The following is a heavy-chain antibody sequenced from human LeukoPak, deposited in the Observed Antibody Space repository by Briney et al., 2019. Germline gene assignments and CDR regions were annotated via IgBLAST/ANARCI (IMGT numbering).Heavy chain of an antibody. V-gene: IGHV3-30*02. CDR3: AKEGLPYYYMDV. CDR1: GFTFSSYG. J-gene: IGHJ6*03. Sequence: GGSLRLSCAASGFTFSSYGMHWVRQAPGKGLEWVAVIWYGGSNKYYADSVKGRFTISRDNSKNTLYLQMNSLRAEDTAVYYCAKEGLPYYYMDVWGKGTTVTVSS. D-gene: IGHD2-2*01. CDR2: IWYGGSNK.